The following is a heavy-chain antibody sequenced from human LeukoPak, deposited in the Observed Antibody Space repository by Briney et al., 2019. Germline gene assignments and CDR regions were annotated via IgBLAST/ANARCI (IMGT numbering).Heavy chain of an antibody. Sequence: PGGSLRLSCAASGFTFSAFGMNWVRQAPGKGLEWVSTITKSGDSTYYAGSVKGRFTISGDESKNTLSLQMNSLRPEDTAVYYCAKNAAGIVLMIYAPLDSWGQGTLVTVSS. CDR2: ITKSGDST. CDR1: GFTFSAFG. CDR3: AKNAAGIVLMIYAPLDS. V-gene: IGHV3-23*01. J-gene: IGHJ4*02. D-gene: IGHD2-8*01.